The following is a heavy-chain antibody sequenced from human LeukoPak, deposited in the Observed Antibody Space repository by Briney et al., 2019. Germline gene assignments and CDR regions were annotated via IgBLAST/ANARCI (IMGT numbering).Heavy chain of an antibody. CDR1: GFTFSSFW. J-gene: IGHJ4*02. Sequence: GGSLRLSCAASGFTFSSFWMSWVRQAPGKELEWVANIRKDGSLQYYVDSVEGRFTISRDNAKNSLYLQMNTLRADDTAVYYCTRVSGGYDMSDYWGQGTLVTVSS. CDR3: TRVSGGYDMSDY. CDR2: IRKDGSLQ. D-gene: IGHD3-9*01. V-gene: IGHV3-7*03.